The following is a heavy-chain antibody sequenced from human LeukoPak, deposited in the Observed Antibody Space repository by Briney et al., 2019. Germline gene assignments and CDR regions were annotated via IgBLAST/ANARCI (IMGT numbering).Heavy chain of an antibody. D-gene: IGHD3-22*01. V-gene: IGHV3-48*02. CDR3: ARDTEPYYYYNSGFFYYFDY. CDR1: GFTFSSYS. J-gene: IGHJ4*02. Sequence: GGSLRLSCAASGFTFSSYSMNWVRQAPGKGLEWVSYISSSGSAVHYADSVKGRFTISRDSAKNSLFLQMNSLRDEDTAVYYCARDTEPYYYYNSGFFYYFDYWGLGTLVTVSS. CDR2: ISSSGSAV.